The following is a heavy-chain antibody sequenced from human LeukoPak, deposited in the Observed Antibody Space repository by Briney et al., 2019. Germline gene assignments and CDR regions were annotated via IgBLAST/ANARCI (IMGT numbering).Heavy chain of an antibody. CDR3: ARGYPDVEGGSSWYFDY. D-gene: IGHD6-13*01. CDR2: INHSGST. V-gene: IGHV4-34*01. J-gene: IGHJ4*02. CDR1: GGSFSGYY. Sequence: SETLSLTCAVYGGSFSGYYWSWIRQPPGKWLEWIGEINHSGSTNYNPSLKSRVTISVDRSKNQFSLKLSSVTAADTAVYYCARGYPDVEGGSSWYFDYWGQGTLVTVSS.